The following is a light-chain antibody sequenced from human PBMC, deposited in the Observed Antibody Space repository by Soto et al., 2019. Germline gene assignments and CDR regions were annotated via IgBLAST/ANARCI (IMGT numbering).Light chain of an antibody. CDR3: QSYDSSLSGWV. Sequence: QSVLTQPPSVAGAPGQRVTISCTGRSSNIGAGYDVHWYQKLPGTAPKLLIYGNHNRPSGVPDRFSGSKSGTSASLAITGLQAEDEADYYCQSYDSSLSGWVFGGGTKLTVL. CDR2: GNH. CDR1: SSNIGAGYD. J-gene: IGLJ3*02. V-gene: IGLV1-40*01.